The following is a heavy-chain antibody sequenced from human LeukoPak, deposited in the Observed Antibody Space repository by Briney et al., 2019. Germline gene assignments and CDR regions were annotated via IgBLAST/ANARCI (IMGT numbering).Heavy chain of an antibody. J-gene: IGHJ6*02. Sequence: GESLKISCKGSGYSFTNYWIGWVRQMPGKGLEWMGIIYPGDSDTRYSPSFQGQVTISADKSISTAYLQWSSLKASDTAIYYCARHISGYSYATYYGMDVWGQGTTVTVSS. CDR2: IYPGDSDT. V-gene: IGHV5-51*01. CDR3: ARHISGYSYATYYGMDV. D-gene: IGHD5-18*01. CDR1: GYSFTNYW.